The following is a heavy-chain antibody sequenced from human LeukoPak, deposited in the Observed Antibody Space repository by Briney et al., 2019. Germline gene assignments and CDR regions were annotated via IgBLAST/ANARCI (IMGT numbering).Heavy chain of an antibody. D-gene: IGHD3-3*01. V-gene: IGHV1-2*02. CDR2: INPNSGGT. J-gene: IGHJ4*02. CDR3: ARWGVLEWLLWSPEPGGGAYYFDY. CDR1: GYTFTGYY. Sequence: GASVKVSCKASGYTFTGYYMHWVRQAPGQGLEWMGWINPNSGGTNYAQKFQGRVTMTRDTSISTAYMELSRLRSDDTAVYYCARWGVLEWLLWSPEPGGGAYYFDYWGQGTLVTVSS.